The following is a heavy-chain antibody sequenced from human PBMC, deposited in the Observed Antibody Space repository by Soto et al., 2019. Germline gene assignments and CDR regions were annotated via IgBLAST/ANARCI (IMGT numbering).Heavy chain of an antibody. CDR1: GFPLSTYG. V-gene: IGHV3-23*01. J-gene: IGHJ6*02. CDR3: ARIRGYWYGLDV. CDR2: ITGTGGNT. Sequence: GGSLRLSCAASGFPLSTYGMTWVRQAPGKGLEWVSAITGTGGNTYYVDSGKGRLTSSRDKSKNMLYLQVNSLRVEDTAVYYCARIRGYWYGLDVWGQGTTVTVSS.